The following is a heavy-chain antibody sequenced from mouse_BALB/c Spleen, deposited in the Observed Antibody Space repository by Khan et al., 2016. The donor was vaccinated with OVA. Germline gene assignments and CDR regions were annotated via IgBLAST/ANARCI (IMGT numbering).Heavy chain of an antibody. Sequence: VQLQQSGPDLVKPGASVRISCKTPGYTFTDFNLDWVKQSHGKSLEWIGYIFPNNGDTGYNQKFKTKATLTVDSSSSTAYMELRSLTSEDSAVYYCSRSGYGSFAYWGQGTLVTVSA. V-gene: IGHV1S29*02. J-gene: IGHJ3*01. CDR2: IFPNNGDT. CDR1: GYTFTDFN. CDR3: SRSGYGSFAY. D-gene: IGHD1-2*01.